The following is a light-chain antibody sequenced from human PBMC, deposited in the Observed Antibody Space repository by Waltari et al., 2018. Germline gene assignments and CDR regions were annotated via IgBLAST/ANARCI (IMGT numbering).Light chain of an antibody. CDR1: QSASSTY. CDR2: GAS. J-gene: IGKJ3*01. V-gene: IGKV3-20*01. Sequence: EPALTQSPGTLSLSPGERATLPCSASQSASSTYLAWYQQKPAQAPRLLIYGASNRATGIPDRFSGSGSGTDFTLTISRLEPEDFAVYYCQQYGSSGVTFGPGTKVHIK. CDR3: QQYGSSGVT.